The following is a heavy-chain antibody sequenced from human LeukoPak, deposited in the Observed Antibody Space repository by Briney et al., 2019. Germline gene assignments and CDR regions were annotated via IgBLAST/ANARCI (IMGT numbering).Heavy chain of an antibody. J-gene: IGHJ5*02. V-gene: IGHV4-4*07. CDR1: SGSMRGYH. CDR3: VRERPAGGGSYYWFDP. D-gene: IGHD1-26*01. CDR2: ILDSGTT. Sequence: SETLSLTCTVSSGSMRGYHWSWIRQPAGKGLEWIGRILDSGTTNCNPSLKSRLTISVDRSKTQSSLNLNSVTAADTAVYYCVRERPAGGGSYYWFDPWGQGTLVTVSS.